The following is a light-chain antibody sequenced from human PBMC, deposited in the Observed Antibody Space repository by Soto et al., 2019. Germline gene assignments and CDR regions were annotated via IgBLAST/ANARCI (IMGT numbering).Light chain of an antibody. CDR1: SSNIGGYNV. J-gene: IGLJ2*01. V-gene: IGLV2-14*02. Sequence: QSALTQPASVSGSPGQSITISCSGTSSNIGGYNVVSWYQQHPGKAPKVIVYEGIKRPSGVSDRFSGSTSGSTASLTISGLQAEDEAEYYCCSYTSTNHVVFGGGTKVTVL. CDR3: CSYTSTNHVV. CDR2: EGI.